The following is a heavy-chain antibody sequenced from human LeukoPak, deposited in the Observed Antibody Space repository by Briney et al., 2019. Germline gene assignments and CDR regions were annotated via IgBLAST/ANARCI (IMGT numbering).Heavy chain of an antibody. CDR1: GGSISSSSYY. D-gene: IGHD3-3*01. CDR2: IYYSGST. J-gene: IGHJ4*02. V-gene: IGHV4-39*01. Sequence: SETLSLTCTVSGGSISSSSYYWGWIRQPPGKGLEWIGSIYYSGSTYYNPSLKSRVTISVDTSKNQFSLKLSSVTAADTAVYYCARLRFLGPFDYWGQGTLVTVSS. CDR3: ARLRFLGPFDY.